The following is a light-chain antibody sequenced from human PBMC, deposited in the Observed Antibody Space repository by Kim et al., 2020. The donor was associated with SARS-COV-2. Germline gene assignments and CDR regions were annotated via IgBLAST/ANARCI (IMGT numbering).Light chain of an antibody. J-gene: IGLJ2*01. CDR3: CSYEGTVV. Sequence: QSALTQPASVSGSPGQSITNSCTGASSDVVSWYQHHPGEAPKLIIFEVNKRPSQISNRFSGSKSGNTASLTIAGLQAEDEANYYCCSYEGTVVFGGGTQLTVL. CDR2: EVN. V-gene: IGLV2-23*02. CDR1: SSDVV.